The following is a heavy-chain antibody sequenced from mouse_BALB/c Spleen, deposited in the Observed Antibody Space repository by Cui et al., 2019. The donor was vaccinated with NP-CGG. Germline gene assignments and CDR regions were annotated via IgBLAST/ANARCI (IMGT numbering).Heavy chain of an antibody. V-gene: IGHV1-72*01. J-gene: IGHJ2*01. CDR2: IDPNSGGT. CDR3: ARYDYYGSSYFDY. D-gene: IGHD1-1*01. CDR1: GYTFTSYW. Sequence: QAQLQQPAAELVNPRPPVQLLCKASGYTFTSYWMHWVKQRPGRGLEWIGRIDPNSGGTKYNEKFKSKATLTVDKPSSTAYMQLSSLTSEDSAVYYCARYDYYGSSYFDYWGQGTTLTVSS.